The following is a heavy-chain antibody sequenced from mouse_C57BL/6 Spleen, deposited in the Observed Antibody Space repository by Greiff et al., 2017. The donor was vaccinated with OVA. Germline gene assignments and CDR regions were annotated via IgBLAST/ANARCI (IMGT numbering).Heavy chain of an antibody. CDR3: ARERNYGSSYLDY. V-gene: IGHV5-16*01. D-gene: IGHD1-1*01. CDR2: INYDGSST. Sequence: DVKLVESEGGLVQPGSSMKLSCTASGFTFSDYYMAWVRQVPEKGLEWVANINYDGSSTYYLDSLKSRFIISRDNAKNILYLQMSRLKSEDTATYYCARERNYGSSYLDYWGQGTTLTVSS. J-gene: IGHJ2*01. CDR1: GFTFSDYY.